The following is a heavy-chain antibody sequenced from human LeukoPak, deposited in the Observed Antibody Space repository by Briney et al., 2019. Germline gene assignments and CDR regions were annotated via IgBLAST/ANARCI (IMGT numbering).Heavy chain of an antibody. D-gene: IGHD5-18*01. V-gene: IGHV4-4*07. J-gene: IGHJ6*02. CDR1: GGSISSDY. CDR2: IYTSGST. CDR3: AREGSYGYYYYGMDV. Sequence: SETLSLTCTVSGGSISSDYWSWIRQPAGKGLEWIGRIYTSGSTNYNPSLKSRVTMSVDTSKNQFSLKLSSVTAADTAVYYCAREGSYGYYYYGMDVWGQGTTVTVSS.